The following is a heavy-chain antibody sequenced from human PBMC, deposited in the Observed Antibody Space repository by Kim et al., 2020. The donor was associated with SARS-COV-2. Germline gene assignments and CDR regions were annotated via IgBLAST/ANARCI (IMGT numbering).Heavy chain of an antibody. Sequence: ASVKVSCKASGYTFTGYYMHWVRQAPGQGLEWMGRINPNSGGTNYAQKFQGRVTMTRDTSISTAYMELSRLRSDDTAVYYCARWTTTVTTIRHHGPDWYFDLWGRGTLVTVSS. V-gene: IGHV1-2*06. D-gene: IGHD4-17*01. CDR2: INPNSGGT. CDR3: ARWTTTVTTIRHHGPDWYFDL. J-gene: IGHJ2*01. CDR1: GYTFTGYY.